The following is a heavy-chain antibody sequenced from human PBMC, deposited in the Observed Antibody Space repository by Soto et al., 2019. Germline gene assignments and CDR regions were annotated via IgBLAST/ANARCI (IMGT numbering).Heavy chain of an antibody. CDR3: ARGGARYDYVWGSYRYTPPFDY. D-gene: IGHD3-16*02. J-gene: IGHJ4*02. CDR1: GGTFTNYA. Sequence: SVKVSCKASGGTFTNYAISWVRQAPGQGLEWMGGIIPVYGTANYAQKFQGRVTIVADESTSTSYMELSSLRSEDTAVYYCARGGARYDYVWGSYRYTPPFDYWGQGSQVTVSS. V-gene: IGHV1-69*13. CDR2: IIPVYGTA.